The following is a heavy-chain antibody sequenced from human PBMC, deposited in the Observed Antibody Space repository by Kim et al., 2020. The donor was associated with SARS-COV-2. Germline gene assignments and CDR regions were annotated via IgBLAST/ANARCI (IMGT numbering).Heavy chain of an antibody. V-gene: IGHV3-30*01. CDR3: ARLPGIAVAGTYYYYGMDV. J-gene: IGHJ6*02. Sequence: KGRFTIARDNSKNTLDLQMNSLRAEDTAVYYCARLPGIAVAGTYYYYGMDVWGQGTTVTVSS. D-gene: IGHD6-19*01.